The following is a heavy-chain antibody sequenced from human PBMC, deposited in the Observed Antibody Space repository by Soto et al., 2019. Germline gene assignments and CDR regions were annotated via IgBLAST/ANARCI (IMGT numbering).Heavy chain of an antibody. Sequence: QVQLVESGGGVVQPGRSLRLSCAASEFTFSNFGMHWVRQAPGKGLEWVAVIYYDGSNEYYADSVKGRFTISRDNSKNTLYLQMNSLIAEGTAVYYCARVDVVVAADAFDIWGQGTMVNVSS. J-gene: IGHJ3*02. D-gene: IGHD2-15*01. CDR3: ARVDVVVAADAFDI. CDR2: IYYDGSNE. V-gene: IGHV3-33*01. CDR1: EFTFSNFG.